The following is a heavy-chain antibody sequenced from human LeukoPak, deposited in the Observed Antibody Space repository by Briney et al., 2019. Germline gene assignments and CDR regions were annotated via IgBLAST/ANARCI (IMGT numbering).Heavy chain of an antibody. Sequence: PEVSLRLSCAASRFTFSSYSMNWVRQAPGKGLEWVSYISSGSSTIYYADSVKGRFTTSRDNAKNSLYLQMNSLSPEDTAVYYCASGAAVGTSRFEYWGQGTLVTVSS. J-gene: IGHJ4*02. D-gene: IGHD6-13*01. CDR2: ISSGSSTI. V-gene: IGHV3-48*01. CDR1: RFTFSSYS. CDR3: ASGAAVGTSRFEY.